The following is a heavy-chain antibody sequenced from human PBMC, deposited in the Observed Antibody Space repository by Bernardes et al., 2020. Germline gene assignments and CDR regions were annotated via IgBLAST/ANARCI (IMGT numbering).Heavy chain of an antibody. V-gene: IGHV1-18*01. Sequence: AAEKVYCKASGYTFTSYGISWVRQAPGQGLEWMGWISAYNGNTNYAQKLQGRVTMTTDTSTSTAYMELRSLRSDDTAVYYCARGSGITIFGVVIQGSENWFDPWGQGTLVTGSS. CDR2: ISAYNGNT. CDR3: ARGSGITIFGVVIQGSENWFDP. J-gene: IGHJ5*02. CDR1: GYTFTSYG. D-gene: IGHD3-3*01.